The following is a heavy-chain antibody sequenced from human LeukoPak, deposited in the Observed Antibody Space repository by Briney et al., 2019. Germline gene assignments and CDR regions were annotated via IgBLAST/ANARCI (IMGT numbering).Heavy chain of an antibody. CDR2: IYYSGST. CDR1: GGSISSSSYY. V-gene: IGHV4-39*01. Sequence: SETLSLTCTVSGGSISSSSYYWGWIRQPPGRGLEWIGNIYYSGSTYYNPSLKSRVSISADTSKNQFSLKLSSVTAADSAMYYCARLGSSAPLYYFDYWGQGTLVTVSS. D-gene: IGHD6-19*01. J-gene: IGHJ4*02. CDR3: ARLGSSAPLYYFDY.